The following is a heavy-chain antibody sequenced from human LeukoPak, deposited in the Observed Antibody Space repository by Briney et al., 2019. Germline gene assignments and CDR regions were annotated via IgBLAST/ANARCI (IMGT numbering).Heavy chain of an antibody. D-gene: IGHD3-16*01. J-gene: IGHJ4*02. Sequence: ASVKVSCKASGYTFTSYAMHWVRQAPGQRLEWMGWINAGNGNTKYSQKFQGRVTITRDTSASTAYMELSSLRSEDTAVYYCARAPADFGADHWGQGTLVPVSS. CDR3: ARAPADFGADH. CDR1: GYTFTSYA. CDR2: INAGNGNT. V-gene: IGHV1-3*01.